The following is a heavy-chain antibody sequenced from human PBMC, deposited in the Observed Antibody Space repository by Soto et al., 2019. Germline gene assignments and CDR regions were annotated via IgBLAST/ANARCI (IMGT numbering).Heavy chain of an antibody. V-gene: IGHV4-59*08. Sequence: SETLSLTCTVSGGSISSYYWGWIRQPPGKGLEWIGYIYYSGSTNYNSSLKSRVTISVDTSKNQFSLKLSSVTAADTAVYYCAGADDYGDYDYWGQGTLVTVSS. CDR1: GGSISSYY. D-gene: IGHD4-17*01. J-gene: IGHJ4*02. CDR2: IYYSGST. CDR3: AGADDYGDYDY.